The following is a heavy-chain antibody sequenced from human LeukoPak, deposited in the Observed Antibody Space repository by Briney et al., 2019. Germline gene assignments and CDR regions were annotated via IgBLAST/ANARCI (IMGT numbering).Heavy chain of an antibody. CDR1: GGSINSYY. D-gene: IGHD2-21*02. CDR2: TFYSGST. CDR3: ARVPGVATGSYYFDS. V-gene: IGHV4-59*01. J-gene: IGHJ4*02. Sequence: PSETLSLTCNVSGGSINSYYWSWIRQPPGKSLEWIGYTFYSGSTDYNPSLKSRVTMSLDTPKNQFSLKLTSVTATDTAVYYCARVPGVATGSYYFDSWGQGTLVTVSP.